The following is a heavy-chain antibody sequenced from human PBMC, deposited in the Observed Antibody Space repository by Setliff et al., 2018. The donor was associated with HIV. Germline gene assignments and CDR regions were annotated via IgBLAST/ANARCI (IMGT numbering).Heavy chain of an antibody. V-gene: IGHV4-34*01. CDR2: INHSGST. CDR3: ARSIHGGGSEPFDT. Sequence: SETLSLTCAVYGGSFSGYYWSWIRQPPGKGLEWIGEINHSGSTNYNPSLKSRVTISVDMSKNQFSLKLSSVTAADTAVYYCARSIHGGGSEPFDTWGQGILVTVSS. D-gene: IGHD3-10*01. CDR1: GGSFSGYY. J-gene: IGHJ5*02.